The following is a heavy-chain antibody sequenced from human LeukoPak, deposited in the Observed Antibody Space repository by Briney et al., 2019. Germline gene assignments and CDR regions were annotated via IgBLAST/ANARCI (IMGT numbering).Heavy chain of an antibody. CDR3: AKVRGGSTVTTCYFNY. V-gene: IGHV3-23*01. CDR1: GFTFSTYT. Sequence: GGSLRLSCAASGFTFSTYTMYWVRHPPGKRLEWVSIIGNNGGGIHYADSVKGRFTISRDNSKNALYLQMNSLRVEDTAVYYCAKVRGGSTVTTCYFNYWGQGTLVTVSS. J-gene: IGHJ4*02. CDR2: IGNNGGGI. D-gene: IGHD4-17*01.